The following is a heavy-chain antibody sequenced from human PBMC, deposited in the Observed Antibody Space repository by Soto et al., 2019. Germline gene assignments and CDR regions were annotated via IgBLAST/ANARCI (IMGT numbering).Heavy chain of an antibody. D-gene: IGHD2-15*01. CDR2: IYYSGST. J-gene: IGHJ3*02. CDR1: GGSISSSSYY. V-gene: IGHV4-39*01. Sequence: PSETLSLTCTVSGGSISSSSYYWGWIRQPPGKGLEWIGSIYYSGSTYYNPSLKSRVTISVDTSKNQFSLKLSSVTAADTAVYYCARGLDIVVVVAATVRVRAFDIWGQGTMVTVSS. CDR3: ARGLDIVVVVAATVRVRAFDI.